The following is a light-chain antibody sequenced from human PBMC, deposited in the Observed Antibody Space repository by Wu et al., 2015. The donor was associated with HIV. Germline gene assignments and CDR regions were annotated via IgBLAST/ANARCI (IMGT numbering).Light chain of an antibody. CDR3: QQYVKSRYT. V-gene: IGKV3-20*01. CDR1: QSVSSSY. CDR2: GAS. J-gene: IGKJ2*01. Sequence: EIVLTQSPVTLSLSPGETATLSCRASQSVSSSYLAWYQQKPGQAPRLLIYGASSRATGIPDRFSGSGSGTDFTLTINTLEPEDFAVYYCQQYVKSRYTFGQGTKLEI.